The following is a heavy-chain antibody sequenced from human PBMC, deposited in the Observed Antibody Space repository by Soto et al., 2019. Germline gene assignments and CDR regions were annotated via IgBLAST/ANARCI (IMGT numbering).Heavy chain of an antibody. J-gene: IGHJ3*02. CDR2: IGGGDET. D-gene: IGHD1-20*01. V-gene: IGHV3-23*01. CDR1: GFTFNIYA. Sequence: PVGSLRLSCATSGFTFNIYAMSWVRQAPGKGLEWVSSIGGGDETYYADSVKGRFTISRDDSKNMVFLQLTSLRAEDTAMYYCAKDRMEYNSVWDPFDIWGQGTMVTVSS. CDR3: AKDRMEYNSVWDPFDI.